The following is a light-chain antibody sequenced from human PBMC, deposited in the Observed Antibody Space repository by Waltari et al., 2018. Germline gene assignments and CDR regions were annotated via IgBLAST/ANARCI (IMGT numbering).Light chain of an antibody. CDR3: QQYNNWPPEDT. V-gene: IGKV3-15*01. CDR2: GAS. J-gene: IGKJ2*01. CDR1: QSVSSN. Sequence: EIVMTQSPATLSVSPGEGATLSCRASQSVSSNLAWYQHKPCQAPRLLIYGASTRATGIPARFSGSGSGTEFTLTISSLQSEDFAFYYCQQYNNWPPEDTFGQGTKLEIK.